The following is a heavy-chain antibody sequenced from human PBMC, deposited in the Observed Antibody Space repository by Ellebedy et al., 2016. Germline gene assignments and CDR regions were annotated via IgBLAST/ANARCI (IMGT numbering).Heavy chain of an antibody. CDR1: GGSISSAY. J-gene: IGHJ5*02. CDR2: IYYSGRT. CDR3: ARAPRKAWFDP. Sequence: GSLRLSXTVSGGSISSAYWSWIRQPPGKGLEWIGYIYYSGRTNYNPSLKSRVTISADTSKNQFSLNLSSVTAADTAVYYCARAPRKAWFDPWGQGTLVTVSS. V-gene: IGHV4-59*01.